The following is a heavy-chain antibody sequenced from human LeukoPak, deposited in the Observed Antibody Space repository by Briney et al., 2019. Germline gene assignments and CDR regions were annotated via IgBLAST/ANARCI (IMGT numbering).Heavy chain of an antibody. V-gene: IGHV4-59*01. D-gene: IGHD3-3*01. CDR3: ARTADYGFWSGLNYYYYMDV. Sequence: NPSETLSLTCTVSGGSISSYYWSWIRQPPGKGLEWIGYIYYSGSTNYNPSLKSRVTISVDTSKNQFSLKLSSVTAADTAVYYCARTADYGFWSGLNYYYYMDVWGKGTTVTVSS. CDR1: GGSISSYY. CDR2: IYYSGST. J-gene: IGHJ6*03.